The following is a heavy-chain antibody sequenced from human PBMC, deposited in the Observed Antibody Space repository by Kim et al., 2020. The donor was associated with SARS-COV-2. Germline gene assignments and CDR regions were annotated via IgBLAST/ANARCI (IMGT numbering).Heavy chain of an antibody. D-gene: IGHD3-10*01. J-gene: IGHJ6*03. CDR1: GYSFTSYW. CDR2: IYPGDSDT. V-gene: IGHV5-51*01. Sequence: GESLKISCKGSGYSFTSYWIGWVRQMPGKGLEWMGIIYPGDSDTRYSPSFQGQVTISADKSISTAYLQWSSLKASDTAMYYCARHFPGYYYGSGSSYYYYYMDVWGNGTPVTVS. CDR3: ARHFPGYYYGSGSSYYYYYMDV.